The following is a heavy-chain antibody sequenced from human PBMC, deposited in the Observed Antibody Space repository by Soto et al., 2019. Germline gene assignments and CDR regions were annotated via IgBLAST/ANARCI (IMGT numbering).Heavy chain of an antibody. D-gene: IGHD6-19*01. Sequence: GGSLRLSCAASGFTVSSNYMSWVRQAPGKGLEWVSVIYSGGSTYYADSVKGRFTISRDNSKNTLYLQMNSLRAEDTAVYYCAVTREQWQLSYGHGAFDIWGQGTMVTVSS. CDR2: IYSGGST. CDR1: GFTVSSNY. CDR3: AVTREQWQLSYGHGAFDI. V-gene: IGHV3-66*01. J-gene: IGHJ3*02.